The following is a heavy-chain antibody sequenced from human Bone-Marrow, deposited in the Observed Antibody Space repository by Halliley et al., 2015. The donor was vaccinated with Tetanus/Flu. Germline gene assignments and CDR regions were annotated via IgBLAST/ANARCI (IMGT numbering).Heavy chain of an antibody. V-gene: IGHV4-34*01. J-gene: IGHJ6*02. D-gene: IGHD6-19*01. CDR3: ARGHRVSNGWGTYYNYGMDA. CDR2: IIPYGNI. Sequence: GLVKPSETLTLTCAVYGGSFGDSGYYWSWCRQPPGKGLEWIGEIIPYGNINYNQSLQSRVTISVDTSKNQFSLKLSSVSAADTAVYYCARGHRVSNGWGTYYNYGMDAWGQGTAVSVSS. CDR1: GGSFGDSGYY.